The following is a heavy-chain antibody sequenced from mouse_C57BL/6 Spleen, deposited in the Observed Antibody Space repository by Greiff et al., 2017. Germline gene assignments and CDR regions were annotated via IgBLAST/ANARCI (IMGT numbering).Heavy chain of an antibody. CDR1: GYTFTEYT. Sequence: QVQLQQSGAELVKPGASVKLSCKASGYTFTEYTIHWVKQRSGQGLEWIGWFYPGSGSIKYNEKFKDKATLTADKSSSTVYMELSRLTSEDSAVYFCARYEEEGLYYDYDGVYFDYWGQGTTLTVSA. J-gene: IGHJ2*01. CDR2: FYPGSGSI. D-gene: IGHD2-4*01. CDR3: ARYEEEGLYYDYDGVYFDY. V-gene: IGHV1-62-2*01.